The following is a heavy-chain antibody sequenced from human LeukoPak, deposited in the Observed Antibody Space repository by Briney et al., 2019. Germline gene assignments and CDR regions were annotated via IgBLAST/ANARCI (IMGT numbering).Heavy chain of an antibody. V-gene: IGHV4-59*08. CDR1: GGSISSYY. Sequence: SETLSLTCTVSGGSISSYYWSWIRQPPGKGLEWIGYIYYSGSTNYNPSLKSRVTISVDTSKNQFSLKLSSVTAADTAVYYCARGGYDFWSGYFSPPDYWGQGTLVTVSS. J-gene: IGHJ4*02. CDR3: ARGGYDFWSGYFSPPDY. D-gene: IGHD3-3*01. CDR2: IYYSGST.